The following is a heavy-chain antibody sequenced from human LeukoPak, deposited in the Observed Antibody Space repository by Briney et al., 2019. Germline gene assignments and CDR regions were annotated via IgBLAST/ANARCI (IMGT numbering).Heavy chain of an antibody. CDR2: INAYSGNM. CDR1: GYTFTTYG. J-gene: IGHJ4*02. V-gene: IGHV1-18*01. CDR3: ARDSRIGWYGHFDY. D-gene: IGHD6-19*01. Sequence: GASVKVSCKASGYTFTTYGISWVRQAPGQGLEWMGWINAYSGNMNYAQKLQDRVTLTTDTSTSTVYMELRSLRSDDTAVYYCARDSRIGWYGHFDYWGQGTLVTVSS.